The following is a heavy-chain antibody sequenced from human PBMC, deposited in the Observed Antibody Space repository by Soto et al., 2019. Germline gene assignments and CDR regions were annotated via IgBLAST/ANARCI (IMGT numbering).Heavy chain of an antibody. CDR1: GFTFTDFY. CDR3: AGWGGHDYNY. J-gene: IGHJ4*02. CDR2: MRPDGSET. D-gene: IGHD4-4*01. V-gene: IGHV3-7*03. Sequence: EVQLVQSGGGLVQPGGSLRLSCVASGFTFTDFYMNWVRQAPGKGLEWVANMRPDGSETNYVESVKGRFTTSRDNAKKVPFLQINSLRADGTVVYFCAGWGGHDYNYWGQGILVTVSS.